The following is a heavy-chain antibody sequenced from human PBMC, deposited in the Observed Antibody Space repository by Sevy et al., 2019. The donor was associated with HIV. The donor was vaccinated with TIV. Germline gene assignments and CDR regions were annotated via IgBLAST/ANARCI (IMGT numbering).Heavy chain of an antibody. V-gene: IGHV3-74*01. CDR3: AGYCSGGSCYQGI. CDR2: ISSDGSST. Sequence: GGSLRLSCAASGFTFSSYWMHWVRQAPGKGLVWVSRISSDGSSTGYADSVKGRFTISRDNAKNTLYLQMNSLGAEDTVVYYCAGYCSGGSCYQGIWGQGTMVTVSS. D-gene: IGHD2-15*01. CDR1: GFTFSSYW. J-gene: IGHJ3*02.